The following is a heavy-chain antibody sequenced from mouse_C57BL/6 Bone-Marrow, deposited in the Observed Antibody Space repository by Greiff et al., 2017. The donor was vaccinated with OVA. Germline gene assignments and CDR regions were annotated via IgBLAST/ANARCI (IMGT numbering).Heavy chain of an antibody. D-gene: IGHD2-5*01. CDR3: VYYSNPHYYAMDY. Sequence: EVQLVESGGGLVQPKGSLKLSCAASGFSFNTYAMNWVRQAPGKGLEWVARIRSKSNNYATYYADSVKDRFTISRDDSESMLYLQMNNLKTEDTAMYYCVYYSNPHYYAMDYWGQGTSVTVSS. CDR2: IRSKSNNYAT. V-gene: IGHV10-1*01. J-gene: IGHJ4*01. CDR1: GFSFNTYA.